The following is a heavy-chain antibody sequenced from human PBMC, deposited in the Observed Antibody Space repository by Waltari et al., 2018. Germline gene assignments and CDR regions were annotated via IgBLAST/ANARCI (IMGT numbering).Heavy chain of an antibody. D-gene: IGHD1-26*01. CDR3: ARLMEAGGSDAFDI. J-gene: IGHJ3*02. Sequence: QVQLQESGPGLVKPSETLSLTCAVSGYSISSGYYWGWIRQPPGKGLEWIGSIYHSGRTYYNPSLKSRVTISVDTSKNQFSLKLSSVTAADTAVYYCARLMEAGGSDAFDIWGQGTMVTVSS. V-gene: IGHV4-38-2*01. CDR2: IYHSGRT. CDR1: GYSISSGYY.